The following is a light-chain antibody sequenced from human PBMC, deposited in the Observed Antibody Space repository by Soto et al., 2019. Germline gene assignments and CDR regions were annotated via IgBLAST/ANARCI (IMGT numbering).Light chain of an antibody. CDR3: QQYNNWPLST. Sequence: EIVMTQSPATLSVSPGERATLSYRASQSVSSNLAWYQQKPGQAPRLLIYGASTRATGIPARFSGSGSGTEFTLTISSLQSEDFAVYYCQQYNNWPLSTFGQGTKLEIK. J-gene: IGKJ2*01. CDR1: QSVSSN. CDR2: GAS. V-gene: IGKV3-15*01.